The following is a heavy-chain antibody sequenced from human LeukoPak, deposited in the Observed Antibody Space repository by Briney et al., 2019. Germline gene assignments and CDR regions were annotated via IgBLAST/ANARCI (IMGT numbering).Heavy chain of an antibody. CDR1: GLTFSSSW. CDR2: IKEDASET. Sequence: PGGSLRLSCAASGLTFSSSWMTWVRQAPGKGLEWVANIKEDASETNYVGSAIGRFAIPRDNAKNSLYLQMNSLRVEDTAVYYCTRGSPLDYWGQGTLVTVSS. V-gene: IGHV3-7*01. D-gene: IGHD1-26*01. CDR3: TRGSPLDY. J-gene: IGHJ4*02.